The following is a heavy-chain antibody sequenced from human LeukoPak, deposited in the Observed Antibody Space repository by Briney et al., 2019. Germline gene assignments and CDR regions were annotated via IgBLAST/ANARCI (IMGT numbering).Heavy chain of an antibody. V-gene: IGHV4-59*01. J-gene: IGHJ5*02. CDR3: ASSGGDWGWFDP. D-gene: IGHD2-21*02. Sequence: SETLSLTRTVSGGSISSYYWSWIRQPPGKGLEWIGYIYYSGSTNYNPSLKSRVTISVDTSKNQFSLKLSSVTAADTAVYYCASSGGDWGWFDPWGQGTLVTVSS. CDR2: IYYSGST. CDR1: GGSISSYY.